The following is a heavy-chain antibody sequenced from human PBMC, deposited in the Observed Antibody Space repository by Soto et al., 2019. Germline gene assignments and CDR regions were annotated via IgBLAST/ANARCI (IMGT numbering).Heavy chain of an antibody. J-gene: IGHJ3*02. Sequence: EVQVVESGGGLVQPGGSLRLSCAASGFKFSTYWMSWVRQAPGKGLEWLANIKQDANEMYYVDSVKGRFTISGDSAKNSLFLIMDSLRVEDTAVYYCAAYNTSCHAAFDIWGQGTTVIVSS. V-gene: IGHV3-7*01. CDR2: IKQDANEM. CDR1: GFKFSTYW. CDR3: AAYNTSCHAAFDI. D-gene: IGHD6-6*01.